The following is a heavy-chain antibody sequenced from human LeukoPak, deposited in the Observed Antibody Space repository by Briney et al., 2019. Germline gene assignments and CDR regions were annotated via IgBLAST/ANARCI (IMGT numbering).Heavy chain of an antibody. Sequence: GGSLRLSCAASGFTFSSYAMNWVRQAPGKGLEWVSAISGSGGSTYYADSVKGRFTISRDNSKNSLYLQMNSLRAEDTAVYYCAELGITMIGGVWGKGTTVTISS. CDR2: ISGSGGST. D-gene: IGHD3-10*02. CDR1: GFTFSSYA. V-gene: IGHV3-23*01. J-gene: IGHJ6*04. CDR3: AELGITMIGGV.